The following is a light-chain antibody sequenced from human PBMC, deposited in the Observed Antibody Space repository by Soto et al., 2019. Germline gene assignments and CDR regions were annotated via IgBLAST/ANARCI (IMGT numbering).Light chain of an antibody. J-gene: IGKJ3*01. CDR1: QSVSSSY. V-gene: IGKV3-20*01. CDR3: QQYGRSPIFT. Sequence: EIVLTQSPGTLSLSPGERATLSCRASQSVSSSYLAWYQQKPGQAPRLLIYGASSRATGIPDRFSGSGSGTDFTLTISRLEPEDFALYSCQQYGRSPIFTFGPGTKVDIK. CDR2: GAS.